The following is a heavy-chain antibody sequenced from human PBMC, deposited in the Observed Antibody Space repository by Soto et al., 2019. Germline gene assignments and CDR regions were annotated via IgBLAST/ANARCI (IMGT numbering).Heavy chain of an antibody. D-gene: IGHD3-9*01. CDR1: GFNLSHPW. CDR2: IKSKTDGGTA. V-gene: IGHV3-15*01. CDR3: TTGIYYDLLTGYHNVAY. Sequence: PGGSLRLSCVASGFNLSHPWMTWVRQAAGKGLEWVGRIKSKTDGGTADYAAPVKGRATISRDDSKNTVYLQMNSLKTEDTAVYYCTTGIYYDLLTGYHNVAYWGQGALVTVSS. J-gene: IGHJ4*02.